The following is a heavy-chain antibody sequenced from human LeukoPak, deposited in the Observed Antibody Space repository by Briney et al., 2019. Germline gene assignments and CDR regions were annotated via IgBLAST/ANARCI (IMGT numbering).Heavy chain of an antibody. CDR1: GGSISGGDYY. CDR3: ARGGTMVRGLQGVDI. V-gene: IGHV4-30-4*08. CDR2: ICYMGST. Sequence: SETLSLTCTVSGGSISGGDYYWSWIRQPPGQGLEWVGYICYMGSTCYNPSLKSRVTISVDTSTHQLSLKVSSVTAADTAVYYCARGGTMVRGLQGVDIWGQGTMVTVSS. J-gene: IGHJ3*02. D-gene: IGHD3-10*01.